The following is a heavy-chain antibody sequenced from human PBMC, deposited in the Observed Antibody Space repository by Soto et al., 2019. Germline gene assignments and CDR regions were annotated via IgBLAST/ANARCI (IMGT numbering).Heavy chain of an antibody. CDR2: IIPILGIA. J-gene: IGHJ4*02. D-gene: IGHD6-19*01. V-gene: IGHV1-69*02. CDR1: GGTFSSYT. CDR3: ASLIAVAGTLDY. Sequence: QVQLVQSGAEVKKPGSSVKVSCKASGGTFSSYTISWVRQAPGQGLEWMGRIIPILGIANYAQKFQGRVTVTADKSTSTAYMELSSLRSEDTAGYYCASLIAVAGTLDYWGQGTLVTVSS.